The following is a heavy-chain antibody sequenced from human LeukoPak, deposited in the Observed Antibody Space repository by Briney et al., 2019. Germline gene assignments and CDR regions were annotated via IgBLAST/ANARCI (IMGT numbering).Heavy chain of an antibody. J-gene: IGHJ3*01. Sequence: PGGSLRLSCLTSGFTFRHYVMHWVRQAPGKGLEWLAVISYDETRKFYADAVQGRVTISRDNSNYTLFLQMHSLRSDDSAVYYCVRARVRARLGAFDVWGQGTVVTVSS. CDR3: VRARVRARLGAFDV. D-gene: IGHD3-16*01. CDR2: ISYDETRK. V-gene: IGHV3-30*03. CDR1: GFTFRHYV.